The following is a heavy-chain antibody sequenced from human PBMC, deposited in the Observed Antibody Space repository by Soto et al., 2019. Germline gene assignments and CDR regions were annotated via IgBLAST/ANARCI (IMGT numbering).Heavy chain of an antibody. J-gene: IGHJ6*02. Sequence: AGGSLRLSCAASGFTFSSYSMNWVRQAPGKGLEWVSSISSSSSYIYYADSVKGRFTISRDNAKNSLYLQMNSLRAEDTAVYYCARDLLGYCSSTSCYGMDVWGQGTKVIVSS. D-gene: IGHD2-2*01. V-gene: IGHV3-21*01. CDR1: GFTFSSYS. CDR2: ISSSSSYI. CDR3: ARDLLGYCSSTSCYGMDV.